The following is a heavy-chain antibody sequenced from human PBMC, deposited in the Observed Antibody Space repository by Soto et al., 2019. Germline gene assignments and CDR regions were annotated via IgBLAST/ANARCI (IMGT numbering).Heavy chain of an antibody. CDR1: GFTFTSSA. V-gene: IGHV1-58*01. J-gene: IGHJ4*02. CDR3: AAAEGYYDSSGYQPFDY. Sequence: ASVKVSCKASGFTFTSSAVQWVRQARGQRLEWIGWIVVGSGSTNYAQKFQERVTITRDMSTSTAYMELSSLRSEDTAVYYCAAAEGYYDSSGYQPFDYWGQGTLVTVSS. CDR2: IVVGSGST. D-gene: IGHD3-22*01.